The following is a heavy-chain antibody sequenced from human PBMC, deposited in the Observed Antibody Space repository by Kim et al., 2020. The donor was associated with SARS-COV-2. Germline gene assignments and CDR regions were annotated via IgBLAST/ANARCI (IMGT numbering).Heavy chain of an antibody. CDR2: ISGNGINK. Sequence: GGSLRLSCVASGFTFDTYAMSWVRQAPVKGLEWVSVISGNGINKFYADSVRGRFTISRDNSENTLYLQMNSLRDEDTALYYCAKVVVMDGYNYYYYYAMDVWGQGPAVTVSS. CDR3: AKVVVMDGYNYYYYYAMDV. J-gene: IGHJ6*02. D-gene: IGHD3-22*01. V-gene: IGHV3-23*01. CDR1: GFTFDTYA.